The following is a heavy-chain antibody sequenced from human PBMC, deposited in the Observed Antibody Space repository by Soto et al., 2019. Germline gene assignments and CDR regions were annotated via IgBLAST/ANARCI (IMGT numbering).Heavy chain of an antibody. J-gene: IGHJ5*02. CDR3: ARSIEP. V-gene: IGHV4-31*03. Sequence: PSETLSLTCTVSGDSINSGTYYWSWIRQHPGKGLEWIGYIYYSGCTYYNPSLKSRVTISVDTSKNQFSLKLSSVTAADTAVYYCARSIEPWGQGTLVTVSS. CDR2: IYYSGCT. CDR1: GDSINSGTYY.